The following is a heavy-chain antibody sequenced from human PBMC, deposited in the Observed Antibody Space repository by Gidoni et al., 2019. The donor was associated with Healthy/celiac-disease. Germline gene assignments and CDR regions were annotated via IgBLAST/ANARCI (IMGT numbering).Heavy chain of an antibody. Sequence: QVQLVQSGAEVKKPGASVKVSCKASGYTFTSYGISWVRQAPGQGLEWMGWISAYNGNTNYAQKLQGRVTMTTDTSTSTAYMELRSLRSDDTAVYYCARDRSGSSSFLYYYYYGMDVWGQGTTVTVSS. CDR3: ARDRSGSSSFLYYYYYGMDV. CDR2: ISAYNGNT. J-gene: IGHJ6*02. CDR1: GYTFTSYG. V-gene: IGHV1-18*04. D-gene: IGHD6-6*01.